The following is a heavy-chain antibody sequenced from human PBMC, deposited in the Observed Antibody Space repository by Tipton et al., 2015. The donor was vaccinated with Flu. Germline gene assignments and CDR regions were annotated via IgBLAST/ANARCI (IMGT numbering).Heavy chain of an antibody. D-gene: IGHD5-18*01. CDR3: ARDLYKIQLWVLGE. J-gene: IGHJ4*02. CDR1: GGSISSYY. V-gene: IGHV4-4*07. Sequence: TLSLTCAVSGGSISSYYWSWIRQPAGKGLEWIGRIYTSGSTNYNPSLKSRVTMSVDTSKNQFSLKLSSVTAADTAVYYCARDLYKIQLWVLGEWGQGTLVTVSS. CDR2: IYTSGST.